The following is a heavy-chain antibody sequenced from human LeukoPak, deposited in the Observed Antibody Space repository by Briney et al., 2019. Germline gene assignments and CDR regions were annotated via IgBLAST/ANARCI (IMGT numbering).Heavy chain of an antibody. CDR1: GFTFSSYA. J-gene: IGHJ4*02. CDR3: ARVRVSAAAPYFDY. D-gene: IGHD2-2*01. CDR2: ISSNGGTT. V-gene: IGHV3-64*02. Sequence: GGSLRLSCVASGFTFSSYAIHWVRQAPGKGLEYVSVISSNGGTTYYVDSVKGRFTISRDNSKNTVYLQMGSLRAEDMAVYYCARVRVSAAAPYFDYWGQGTLVTVSS.